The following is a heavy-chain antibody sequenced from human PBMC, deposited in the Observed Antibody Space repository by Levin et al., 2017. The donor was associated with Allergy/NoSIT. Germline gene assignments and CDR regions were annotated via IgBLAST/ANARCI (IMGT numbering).Heavy chain of an antibody. CDR1: GFTFDDYA. J-gene: IGHJ6*03. Sequence: PGGSLRLSCAASGFTFDDYAMHWVRQAPGKGLEWVSGISWNSGSIGYADSVTGRFTISRDNAKHSLYLQMNSLRAEDTALYYCAKDSARNYYYYMDVWGKGTAVTVSS. V-gene: IGHV3-9*01. CDR3: AKDSARNYYYYMDV. D-gene: IGHD2-15*01. CDR2: ISWNSGSI.